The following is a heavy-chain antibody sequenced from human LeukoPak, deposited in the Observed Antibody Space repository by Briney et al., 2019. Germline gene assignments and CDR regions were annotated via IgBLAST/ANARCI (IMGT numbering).Heavy chain of an antibody. D-gene: IGHD6-19*01. CDR1: GGSFSGYY. CDR2: INHTGST. V-gene: IGHV4-34*01. J-gene: IGHJ5*02. Sequence: PSETLSLTCAVYGGSFSGYYWSWIRQPPGKGLEWIGEINHTGSTNYNPSLKSRVTISVDTSKNQFSLKLSSVTAADTAVYYCARDELAVAVNWFDPWGQGTLVTVSS. CDR3: ARDELAVAVNWFDP.